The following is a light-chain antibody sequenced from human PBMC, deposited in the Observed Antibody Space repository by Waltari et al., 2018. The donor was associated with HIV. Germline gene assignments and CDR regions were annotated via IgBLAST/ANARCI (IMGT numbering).Light chain of an antibody. CDR3: NSRDNTGDHLV. CDR2: GVN. J-gene: IGLJ2*01. CDR1: SLRSYY. Sequence: SSELTQDPAVSVALGQTVRITCQGDSLRSYYASWYQQKPGQAPMVVIFGVNNRPSGIPDRFSGSSSGNTASLTISGAQAEDEADYYCNSRDNTGDHLVFGGGTKLTVL. V-gene: IGLV3-19*01.